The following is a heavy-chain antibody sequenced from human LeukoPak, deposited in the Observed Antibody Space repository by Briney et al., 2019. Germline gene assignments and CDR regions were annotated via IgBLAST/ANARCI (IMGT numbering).Heavy chain of an antibody. J-gene: IGHJ3*02. CDR2: MSFIGST. Sequence: SETLSLTCSVSGGSIGSTTYYWGWIRQPPGEGLEWIGSMSFIGSTCYNPSLKSRVTISVHMSKNHFSLKLSSVTAADTAVYYCAGHRRHYDILTGYYAGHFDIWGQGTMVTVSS. CDR1: GGSIGSTTYY. D-gene: IGHD3-9*01. V-gene: IGHV4-39*01. CDR3: AGHRRHYDILTGYYAGHFDI.